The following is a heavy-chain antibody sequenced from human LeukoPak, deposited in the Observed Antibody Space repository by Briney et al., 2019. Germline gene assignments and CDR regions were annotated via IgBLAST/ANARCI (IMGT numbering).Heavy chain of an antibody. Sequence: SETLSLTCTVSGVSISSYYWSWIRQPPGKGLEWIGYIYYSGSTNYNPSLKGRVTISVDTSKNQFSLKLSSVTAADTAVYYCARAGGYYDSSGYYEDDAFDIWGQGTMVTVSS. CDR3: ARAGGYYDSSGYYEDDAFDI. CDR1: GVSISSYY. J-gene: IGHJ3*02. CDR2: IYYSGST. V-gene: IGHV4-59*01. D-gene: IGHD3-22*01.